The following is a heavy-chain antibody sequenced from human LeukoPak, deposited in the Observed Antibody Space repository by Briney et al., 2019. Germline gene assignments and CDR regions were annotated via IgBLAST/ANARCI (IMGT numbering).Heavy chain of an antibody. CDR2: IIPIFGTA. CDR3: ARDLRCSSTSCWDMDV. V-gene: IGHV1-69*13. D-gene: IGHD2-2*01. Sequence: SVKVSCKASGGTFSSYAISWVRQAPGQGLEWMGGIIPIFGTANYAQKFQGRVTITADESTSTAYMELSSLRSEDTAVYYCARDLRCSSTSCWDMDVWGKGTTVTVSS. CDR1: GGTFSSYA. J-gene: IGHJ6*03.